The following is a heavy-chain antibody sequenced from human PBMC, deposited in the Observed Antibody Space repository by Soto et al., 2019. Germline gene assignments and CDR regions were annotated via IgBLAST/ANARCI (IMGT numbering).Heavy chain of an antibody. D-gene: IGHD1-26*01. Sequence: ASVKVSCKASGYTFTSYYMHWVRQAPGQGLEWMGIINPSGGSTSYAQKFQGRVTMTRDTSTSTVYMELSSLRSEDTAVYYCARGRWWERELYGMDVWGQGTTVTVSS. CDR3: ARGRWWERELYGMDV. V-gene: IGHV1-46*01. CDR1: GYTFTSYY. J-gene: IGHJ6*02. CDR2: INPSGGST.